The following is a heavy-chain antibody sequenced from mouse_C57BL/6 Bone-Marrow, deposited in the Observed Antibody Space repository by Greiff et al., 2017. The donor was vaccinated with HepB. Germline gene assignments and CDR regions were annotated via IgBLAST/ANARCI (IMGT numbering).Heavy chain of an antibody. V-gene: IGHV1-59*01. CDR3: ARGRSKAWFDY. Sequence: QVQLQQPGAELVRPGTSVKLSCKASGYTFTSYWMHWVKQRPGQGLEWIGVIDPSDSYTNYNQKFKGKATLTVDTSSSTAYMQLSSLTSEDSAVYYCARGRSKAWFDYWGQGTLVTVSA. J-gene: IGHJ3*01. CDR1: GYTFTSYW. CDR2: IDPSDSYT.